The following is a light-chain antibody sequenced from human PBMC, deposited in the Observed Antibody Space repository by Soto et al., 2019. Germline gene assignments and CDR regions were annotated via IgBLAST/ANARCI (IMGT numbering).Light chain of an antibody. J-gene: IGLJ1*01. Sequence: QSVLTQPPSASGSLGQSVTISCTGTSADVGGYNFVSWYQQHPGKAPKLMIFEVSQRPTGVPDRFSGSKSGNTASLTVSELQAEDEADYYCASYAGSXNYVFGTGTKVTVL. CDR3: ASYAGSXNYV. CDR1: SADVGGYNF. V-gene: IGLV2-8*01. CDR2: EVS.